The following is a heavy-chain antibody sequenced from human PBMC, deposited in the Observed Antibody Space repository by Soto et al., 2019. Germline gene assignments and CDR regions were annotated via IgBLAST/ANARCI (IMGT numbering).Heavy chain of an antibody. CDR2: ISAYNGNT. CDR3: AREARFLEWLLTPKDYYYGMDV. D-gene: IGHD3-3*01. V-gene: IGHV1-18*01. Sequence: GASVKVSCKASGYTFTSYGISWVRQAPGQGLEWMGWISAYNGNTNYAQKLQGRVTMTTDTSTSTAYMELRSLRSDDTAVYYCAREARFLEWLLTPKDYYYGMDVWGQGTKVT. CDR1: GYTFTSYG. J-gene: IGHJ6*02.